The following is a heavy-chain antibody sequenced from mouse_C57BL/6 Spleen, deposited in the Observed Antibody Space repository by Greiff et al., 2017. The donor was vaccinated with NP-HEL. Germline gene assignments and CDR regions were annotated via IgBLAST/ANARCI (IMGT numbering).Heavy chain of an antibody. Sequence: QVQLQQSGAELVRPGTSVKVSCKASGYAFTNYLIEWVKQRPGQGLEWIGVINPGSGGTNYNEKFKGKATLTADKSSSTAYRQLSSLTSEDSAVYFCARGYGSSYAMDYWGQGTSVTVSS. CDR3: ARGYGSSYAMDY. CDR1: GYAFTNYL. D-gene: IGHD1-1*01. V-gene: IGHV1-54*01. J-gene: IGHJ4*01. CDR2: INPGSGGT.